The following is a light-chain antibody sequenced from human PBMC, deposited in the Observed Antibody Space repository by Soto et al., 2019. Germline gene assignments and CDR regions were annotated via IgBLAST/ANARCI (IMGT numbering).Light chain of an antibody. CDR3: QQYNSQST. J-gene: IGKJ1*01. CDR1: QSISSY. Sequence: DIQMTQSPSALAASVGDRVTITCRASQSISSYLNWYQQKPGKDPKLLIYTASNLESGVPSRFRGSGSGTEFALTITSLQPDDFATYYCQQYNSQSTFGQGTTGDIK. V-gene: IGKV1-5*03. CDR2: TAS.